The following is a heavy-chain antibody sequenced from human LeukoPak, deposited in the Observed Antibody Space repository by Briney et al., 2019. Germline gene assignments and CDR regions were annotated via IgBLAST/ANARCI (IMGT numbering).Heavy chain of an antibody. CDR1: DFSFITYA. V-gene: IGHV3-23*01. CDR3: AIKGVYCSSTSCYYDY. J-gene: IGHJ4*02. CDR2: ISGSGGST. D-gene: IGHD2-2*01. Sequence: GSLRLSCAASDFSFITYAMSWVRQATGKGLEWVSTISGSGGSTYYADSVKGRFTISRDNSKNTLYLQMNSLRAEDTAVYYCAIKGVYCSSTSCYYDYWGQGTLVTVSS.